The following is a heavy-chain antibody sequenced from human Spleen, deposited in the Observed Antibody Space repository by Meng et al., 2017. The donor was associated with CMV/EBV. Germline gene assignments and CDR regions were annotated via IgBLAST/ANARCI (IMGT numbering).Heavy chain of an antibody. J-gene: IGHJ5*02. D-gene: IGHD2-2*01. CDR3: ARVDKGYCISTSCRGADP. CDR2: IYSGGTT. CDR1: GFTFSSYW. V-gene: IGHV3-53*01. Sequence: GGSLRLSCAASGFTFSSYWMHWVRQAPGKGLEWVSVIYSGGTTYYADSVKGRFTISRDNSKNTLYLQMNSLRAEDTAVYYCARVDKGYCISTSCRGADPWGQGTLVTVSS.